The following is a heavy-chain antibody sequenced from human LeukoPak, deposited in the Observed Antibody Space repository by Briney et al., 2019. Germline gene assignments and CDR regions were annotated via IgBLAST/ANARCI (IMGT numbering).Heavy chain of an antibody. CDR3: AKGVTIFGVVPDDAFDI. Sequence: GGSLRLSCAASGFTFSSYSMNWVRQAPGKGLEWVSSISSSSSYIYYADSVKGRFTISRDNSKNTLYLQMNSLRAEDTAVCYCAKGVTIFGVVPDDAFDIWGQGTMVTVSS. J-gene: IGHJ3*02. D-gene: IGHD3-3*01. V-gene: IGHV3-21*04. CDR1: GFTFSSYS. CDR2: ISSSSSYI.